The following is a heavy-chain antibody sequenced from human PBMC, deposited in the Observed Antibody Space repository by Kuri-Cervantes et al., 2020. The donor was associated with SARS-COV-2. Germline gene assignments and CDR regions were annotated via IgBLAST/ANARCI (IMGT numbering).Heavy chain of an antibody. D-gene: IGHD2-2*02. V-gene: IGHV3-15*01. J-gene: IGHJ6*02. CDR1: GFTFSGSA. Sequence: GGSLRLSCAASGFTFSGSAMHWVRQASGKGLEWVGRIKSKTDGGTTDYAAPVKGRFTISRDDSKNTLYLQMNSLKTEDTAVYYCTTDLPNPTYPRYYYYYYGMDVWGQGTTVTVSS. CDR2: IKSKTDGGTT. CDR3: TTDLPNPTYPRYYYYYYGMDV.